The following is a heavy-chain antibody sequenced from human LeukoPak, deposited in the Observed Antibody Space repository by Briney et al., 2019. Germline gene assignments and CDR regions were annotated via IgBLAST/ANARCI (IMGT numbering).Heavy chain of an antibody. CDR3: AKDPTTPPYFWSGPLYMDV. V-gene: IGHV3-23*01. D-gene: IGHD3-3*01. CDR1: GFTFSSYS. Sequence: GGSLRLSCAASGFTFSSYSMNWVRQAPGKGLEWVSAISGSGGSTYYADSVKGRFTISRDNSKNTLYLQMNSLRAEDTAVYYCAKDPTTPPYFWSGPLYMDVWGKGTTVTVSS. J-gene: IGHJ6*03. CDR2: ISGSGGST.